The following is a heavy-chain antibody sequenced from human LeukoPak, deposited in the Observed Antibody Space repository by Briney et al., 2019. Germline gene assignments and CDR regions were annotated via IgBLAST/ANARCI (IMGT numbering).Heavy chain of an antibody. CDR3: ASQVVPAARGWFDP. Sequence: GGSLRLSCAASGFTFSSYSMNWVRQAPGKGLEWVSYISSSSSTIYYADSVKGRFTISRDNAKNSLYLQMNSLRAEDTAVYYCASQVVPAARGWFDPWGQGTLVTVSS. CDR1: GFTFSSYS. V-gene: IGHV3-48*01. D-gene: IGHD2-2*01. CDR2: ISSSSSTI. J-gene: IGHJ5*02.